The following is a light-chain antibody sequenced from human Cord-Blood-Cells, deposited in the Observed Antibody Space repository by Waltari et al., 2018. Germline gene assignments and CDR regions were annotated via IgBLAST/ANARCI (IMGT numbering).Light chain of an antibody. CDR3: CSYAGSSTFV. J-gene: IGLJ2*01. V-gene: IGLV2-23*03. Sequence: QSALTQPASVSGSPGPPITISCSGTSSAVGSYTLVSWYQQHPGKAPKLMIYEGSKRPSGVSNRFSGSKSGNTASLTFSGLQAEDEADYYCCSYAGSSTFVFGGGTKLTVL. CDR2: EGS. CDR1: SSAVGSYTL.